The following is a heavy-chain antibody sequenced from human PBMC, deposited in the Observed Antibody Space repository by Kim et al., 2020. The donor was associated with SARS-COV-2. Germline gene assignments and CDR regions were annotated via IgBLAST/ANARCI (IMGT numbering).Heavy chain of an antibody. CDR2: ST. CDR3: ARAPLAAADY. J-gene: IGHJ4*02. V-gene: IGHV4-34*01. D-gene: IGHD6-13*01. Sequence: STNYNPSLKSRVTISVDTSKNQFSLKLSSGTAADTAVYYCARAPLAAADYWGQGTLVTVSS.